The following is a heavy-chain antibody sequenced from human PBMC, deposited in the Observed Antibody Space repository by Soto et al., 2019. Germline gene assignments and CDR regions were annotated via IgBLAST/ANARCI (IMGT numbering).Heavy chain of an antibody. CDR1: GGSVSSGSYY. V-gene: IGHV4-61*01. D-gene: IGHD6-19*01. Sequence: QVQLQESGPGLVKPSETLSLTCTVSGGSVSSGSYYWSWIRQPPGKGLEWIGYIYYSGSTNYNPSLKSRVTISVDTSKNQFSLKLSSVTAADTAVYYCARVSKQWLTFWFDPWGQGTLVTVSS. J-gene: IGHJ5*02. CDR3: ARVSKQWLTFWFDP. CDR2: IYYSGST.